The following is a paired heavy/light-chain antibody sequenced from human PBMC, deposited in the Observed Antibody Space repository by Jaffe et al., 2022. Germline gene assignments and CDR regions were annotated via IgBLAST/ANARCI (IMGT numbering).Light chain of an antibody. CDR1: STDVGNYNY. Sequence: QSALTQPASVSGSPGQSITISCTGTSTDVGNYNYVSWYQQYPGKAPKLMIYGVSNRPSGVSNRFSGSKSGNTASLTISGLQSEDEADYYCSSYTSSSSPHYVFGTGTKVTVL. CDR2: GVS. CDR3: SSYTSSSSPHYV. V-gene: IGLV2-14*03. J-gene: IGLJ1*01.
Heavy chain of an antibody. CDR2: LYYSGGT. D-gene: IGHD6-19*01. J-gene: IGHJ4*02. Sequence: QLQLQESGPGLVKPSETLSLTCTVSGDSIGSSRYYWGWIRQPPGEGLEWIGSLYYSGGTYYNPSLKGRVTISVDTSKNQLSLKLGSVTAADTAVYYCAREQTNGCPAGYWGQGTLVTVSS. CDR3: AREQTNGCPAGY. V-gene: IGHV4-39*02. CDR1: GDSIGSSRYY.